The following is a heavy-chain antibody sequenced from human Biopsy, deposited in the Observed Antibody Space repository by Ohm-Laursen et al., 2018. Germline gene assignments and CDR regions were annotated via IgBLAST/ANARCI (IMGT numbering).Heavy chain of an antibody. J-gene: IGHJ6*02. D-gene: IGHD1-14*01. V-gene: IGHV4-59*02. Sequence: SETLSLTCTVSGDSVTKYYWSWIRQPPGKGLEWIGHIYYSVMTNYNPSLQSRVSISVDTSRNQVSLTLSSVTAADQAVYYWARDAGTQNSVNFKNYHSYAMDVWGQGTKVPVSS. CDR2: IYYSVMT. CDR1: GDSVTKYY. CDR3: ARDAGTQNSVNFKNYHSYAMDV.